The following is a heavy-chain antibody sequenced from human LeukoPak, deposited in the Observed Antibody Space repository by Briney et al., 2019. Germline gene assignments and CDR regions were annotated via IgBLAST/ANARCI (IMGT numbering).Heavy chain of an antibody. J-gene: IGHJ4*02. V-gene: IGHV3-33*01. CDR2: IWNDRSSK. D-gene: IGHD1-26*01. CDR1: GFTFSHCG. CDR3: VRDRTYYGDY. Sequence: PGGSLRLSRAASGFTFSHCGMHWVRQAPGKGLEWVAVIWNDRSSKYYADAVKGRFTISRDNSKNTVYLQMNSLRAEDTAVYYCVRDRTYYGDYWGQGTLVTVSS.